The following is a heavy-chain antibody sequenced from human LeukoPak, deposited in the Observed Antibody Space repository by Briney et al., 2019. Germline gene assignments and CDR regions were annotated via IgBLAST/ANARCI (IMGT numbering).Heavy chain of an antibody. Sequence: SETLSLTCAIYSESFSGYFWSWIRQPPGKGLEWIGNIYYSGTTYYNPSLKSRVTISVDTSKNQFSLKLSSVTAADTAVFYCARRGISQGYYMDVWGKGTTVTISS. D-gene: IGHD6-13*01. CDR2: IYYSGTT. V-gene: IGHV4-34*01. CDR3: ARRGISQGYYMDV. J-gene: IGHJ6*03. CDR1: SESFSGYF.